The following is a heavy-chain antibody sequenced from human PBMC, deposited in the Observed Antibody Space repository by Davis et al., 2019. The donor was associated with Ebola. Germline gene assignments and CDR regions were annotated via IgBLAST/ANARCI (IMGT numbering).Heavy chain of an antibody. CDR2: ILPILGAT. D-gene: IGHD2-2*01. Sequence: AASVKVSCKTSGDTFGEYGYNWVRQAPGQRLEWMGRILPILGATNYAQNFQGRVTITADKSTSTVYMELSSLRSEDTAVYYCAKGEQYCSDISCYSFDAFGSWGQGTMVTVSS. J-gene: IGHJ3*02. V-gene: IGHV1-69*04. CDR1: GDTFGEYG. CDR3: AKGEQYCSDISCYSFDAFGS.